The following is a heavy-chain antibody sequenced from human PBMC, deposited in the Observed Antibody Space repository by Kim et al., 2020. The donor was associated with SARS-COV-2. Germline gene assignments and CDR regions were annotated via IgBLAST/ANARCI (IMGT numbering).Heavy chain of an antibody. CDR2: ISAYNGNT. D-gene: IGHD3-9*01. CDR1: GYTFTSYG. CDR3: ATVIDLLTGHESVPPPYYYYGMDV. Sequence: ASVKVSCKASGYTFTSYGISWVRQAPGQGLEWMGWISAYNGNTNYAQKLQGRVTMTTDTSTSTAYMELRSLRSDDTAVYYCATVIDLLTGHESVPPPYYYYGMDVWGQGTTVTVSS. V-gene: IGHV1-18*01. J-gene: IGHJ6*02.